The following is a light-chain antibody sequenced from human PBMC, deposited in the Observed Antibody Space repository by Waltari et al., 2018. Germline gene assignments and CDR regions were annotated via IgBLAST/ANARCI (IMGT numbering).Light chain of an antibody. CDR1: QGISNY. V-gene: IGKV1-27*01. Sequence: DIQMTQSPSSLSASVGDRVTITCRASQGISNYLAWYQQTPGKVPKLLIYAASTLQSGVPARFRGSGAGTDFTLTISSLQPEDVATYYCQKYDSVPFTFGPGTKVDI. CDR2: AAS. J-gene: IGKJ3*01. CDR3: QKYDSVPFT.